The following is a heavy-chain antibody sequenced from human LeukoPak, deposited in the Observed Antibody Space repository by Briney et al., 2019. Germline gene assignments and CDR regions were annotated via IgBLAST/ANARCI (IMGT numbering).Heavy chain of an antibody. Sequence: SETLSLTCTVSGGSISSYYWSWIRQPPGKGLEWIGYIYYSGSTNYNPSLKSRVTISVDTSKNQFSLKLSSVTAADTAVYYCARTSYGSGSHHFDYWGQGTLVTVSS. CDR1: GGSISSYY. J-gene: IGHJ4*02. D-gene: IGHD3-10*01. V-gene: IGHV4-59*01. CDR2: IYYSGST. CDR3: ARTSYGSGSHHFDY.